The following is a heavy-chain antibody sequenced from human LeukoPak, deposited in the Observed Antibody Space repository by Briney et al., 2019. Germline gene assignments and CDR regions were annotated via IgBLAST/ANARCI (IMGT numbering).Heavy chain of an antibody. CDR3: ARDLRWAPGGY. D-gene: IGHD4-23*01. Sequence: SETLSLTCTVSGGSISSYYWSWIRQPPGKGLEWIGYIYNSGSTSYNPSLKSRVTISVDTSKNQFSLKLSSVSAADTAVYYCARDLRWAPGGYWGQGTLVTVSS. V-gene: IGHV4-59*01. J-gene: IGHJ4*02. CDR2: IYNSGST. CDR1: GGSISSYY.